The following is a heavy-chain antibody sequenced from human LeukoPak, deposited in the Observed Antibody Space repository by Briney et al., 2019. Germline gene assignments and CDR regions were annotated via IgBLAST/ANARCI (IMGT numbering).Heavy chain of an antibody. CDR2: ISSASGSI. V-gene: IGHV3-48*04. CDR1: GFTFSSYS. J-gene: IGHJ4*02. D-gene: IGHD2-2*01. Sequence: GGSLRLSCAASGFTFSSYSMNWVRQAPGKGLEWVSYISSASGSIYYADSVKGRFTISRDNAKNSLYLQMNSLRAEDTAVYYCARQGGYDIVVVPAASPFDYWGQGTLVTVSS. CDR3: ARQGGYDIVVVPAASPFDY.